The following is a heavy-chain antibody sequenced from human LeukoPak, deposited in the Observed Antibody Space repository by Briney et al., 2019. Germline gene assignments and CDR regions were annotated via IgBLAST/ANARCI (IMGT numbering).Heavy chain of an antibody. Sequence: PSETLSLTCTVSGVSVSSCDYYWGWIRQSPGKGLEWIGSLYYSVSTYYNASLKGRAAISADTFNNQLSLKLRSVTAADTAMYYCARGRNWNYLSHFDYWGQGTLVTVSS. CDR2: LYYSVST. V-gene: IGHV4-39*07. D-gene: IGHD1-7*01. CDR3: ARGRNWNYLSHFDY. CDR1: GVSVSSCDYY. J-gene: IGHJ4*02.